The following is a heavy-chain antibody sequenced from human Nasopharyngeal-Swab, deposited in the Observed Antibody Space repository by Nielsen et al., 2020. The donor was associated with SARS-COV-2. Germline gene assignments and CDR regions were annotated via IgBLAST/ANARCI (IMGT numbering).Heavy chain of an antibody. CDR2: IYYSGST. J-gene: IGHJ6*02. V-gene: IGHV4-39*07. CDR1: GGSISSSSYY. CDR3: ARGGSSWYIDYYGMDV. Sequence: PETLSLTCTVSGGSISSSSYYWGWIRQPPGKGLEWIGSIYYSGSTYYNPSLKSRVTISVDTSKNQFSLKLSSVTAADTAVYYCARGGSSWYIDYYGMDVWGQGTTVTVSS. D-gene: IGHD6-13*01.